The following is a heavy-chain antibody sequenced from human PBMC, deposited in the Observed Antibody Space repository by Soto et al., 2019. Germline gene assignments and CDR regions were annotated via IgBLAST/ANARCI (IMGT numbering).Heavy chain of an antibody. D-gene: IGHD1-26*01. Sequence: QVQLQESGPGLMKPSGTLSLTCAVSGGSISTNWWSWVRQPPGKGLEWIGEIYHSGRTNYNPSLENQVTMSVDKSQNPPSLIQDSVTAADTAVYYCARHKAVSGTRGFDYWGQGTLVTVSS. CDR2: IYHSGRT. V-gene: IGHV4-4*02. J-gene: IGHJ4*02. CDR1: GGSISTNW. CDR3: ARHKAVSGTRGFDY.